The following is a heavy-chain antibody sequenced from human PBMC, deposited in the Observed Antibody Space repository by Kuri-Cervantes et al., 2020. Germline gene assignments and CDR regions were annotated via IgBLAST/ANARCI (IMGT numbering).Heavy chain of an antibody. J-gene: IGHJ6*03. CDR3: VRDCSSTSCPLRYMDV. CDR2: INHSGST. V-gene: IGHV4-34*01. Sequence: SETLSLTCAVYGGSFSGYYWSWIRQPPGKGLEWIGEINHSGSTNYNPSLKSRVTISVDTSKNQFSLKLNSVTAADTAVYYCVRDCSSTSCPLRYMDVWGKETTVTVSS. CDR1: GGSFSGYY. D-gene: IGHD2-2*01.